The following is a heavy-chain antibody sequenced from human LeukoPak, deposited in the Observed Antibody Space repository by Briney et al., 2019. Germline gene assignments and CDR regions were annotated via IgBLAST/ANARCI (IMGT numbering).Heavy chain of an antibody. J-gene: IGHJ4*02. CDR1: GGSISSGGYY. CDR3: ARQVPGGYNLYYFDY. V-gene: IGHV4-39*01. CDR2: ISYSGTT. Sequence: SETLSLTCTVSGGSISSGGYYWGWVRQPPGKGLEWIGSISYSGTTYNNPSLKSRVTISADTSKNQFSLKVNSVTAADTAVYYCARQVPGGYNLYYFDYWGQGTLVTVSS. D-gene: IGHD5-24*01.